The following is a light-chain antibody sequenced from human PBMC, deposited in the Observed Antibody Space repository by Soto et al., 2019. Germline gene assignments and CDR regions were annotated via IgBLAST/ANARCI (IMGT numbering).Light chain of an antibody. CDR1: QSVSNNY. CDR2: GAS. J-gene: IGKJ1*01. V-gene: IGKV3D-20*02. Sequence: ELVMTPSPATLSVSPGERATLSCRASQSVSNNYLAWYQQKPGQAPRLLIYGASNRATGIPDRFSGSGSGTDFTLTISSLEPDDFAVYYCQQRSNWPPGTFGQGTKVDIK. CDR3: QQRSNWPPGT.